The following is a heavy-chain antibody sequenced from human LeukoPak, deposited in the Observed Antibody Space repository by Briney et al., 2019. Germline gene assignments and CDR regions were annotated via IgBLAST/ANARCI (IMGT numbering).Heavy chain of an antibody. CDR2: ISGSGGST. V-gene: IGHV3-23*01. CDR1: GFTFSSYG. Sequence: GGSLRLSCAASGFTFSSYGMRWVRQAPGKGLEWVSTISGSGGSTYYADSVKGRFTISRDNSKNTLYLQMNSLRVEDTAVYYCAKAVSRLGYMDVWGKGTTVTVSS. CDR3: AKAVSRLGYMDV. J-gene: IGHJ6*03. D-gene: IGHD6-19*01.